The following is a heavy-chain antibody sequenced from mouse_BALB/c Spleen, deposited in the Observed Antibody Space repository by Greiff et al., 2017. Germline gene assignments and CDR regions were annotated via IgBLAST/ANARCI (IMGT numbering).Heavy chain of an antibody. CDR3: ARNDYDDY. CDR1: GYTFTSYW. V-gene: IGHV1-69*02. D-gene: IGHD2-4*01. J-gene: IGHJ2*01. CDR2: IDPSDSET. Sequence: QVQLQQPGAELVKPGAPVKLSCKASGYTFTSYWMNWVKQRPGRGLEWIGRIDPSDSETHYNQKFKDKATLTVDKSSSTAYIQLSSLTSEDSAVYYCARNDYDDYWGQGTTLTVSS.